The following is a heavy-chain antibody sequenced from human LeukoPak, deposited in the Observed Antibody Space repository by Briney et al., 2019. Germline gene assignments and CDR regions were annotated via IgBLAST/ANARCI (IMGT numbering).Heavy chain of an antibody. CDR3: AREVLPDGSGSYYLLPRLDKYYFDY. V-gene: IGHV3-21*01. CDR1: GFTFSSYS. Sequence: PGGSLRLSCAASGFTFSSYSMNWVRQAPGKGLEWVSSISSSSSYIYYADSVKGRFTISRDNAKNSLYLQMNSLRAEDTAVYYCAREVLPDGSGSYYLLPRLDKYYFDYWGQGTLVTVSS. D-gene: IGHD3-10*01. J-gene: IGHJ4*02. CDR2: ISSSSSYI.